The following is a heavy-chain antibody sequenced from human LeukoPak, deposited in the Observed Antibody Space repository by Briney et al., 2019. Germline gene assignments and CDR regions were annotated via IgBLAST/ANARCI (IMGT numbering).Heavy chain of an antibody. J-gene: IGHJ6*02. CDR1: GYTFTSYD. CDR2: INPSGGST. V-gene: IGHV1-46*01. Sequence: ASVKVSCKASGYTFTSYDINWVRQAPGQGLEWMGIINPSGGSTSYAQKFQGRVTMTRDTSTSTVYMELSSLRSEDTAVYYCARAMVRGVKETYYYGMDVWGQGTTVTVSS. D-gene: IGHD3-10*01. CDR3: ARAMVRGVKETYYYGMDV.